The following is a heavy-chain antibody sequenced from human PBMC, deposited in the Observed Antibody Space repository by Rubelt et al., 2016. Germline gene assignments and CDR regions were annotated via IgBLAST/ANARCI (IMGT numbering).Heavy chain of an antibody. V-gene: IGHV3-23*01. CDR3: AKDLFRDGYNHYGMDG. Sequence: GGCLRLSCAASGFTFSSYGMNWVRQAPGKGLEWVSGISGSGDTTYYTDSVKGRFTISRDNSQNTLSLQMNNLRAEDTAVYYCAKDLFRDGYNHYGMDGWGQGTTVTVSS. CDR1: GFTFSSYG. J-gene: IGHJ6*02. CDR2: ISGSGDTT. D-gene: IGHD5-24*01.